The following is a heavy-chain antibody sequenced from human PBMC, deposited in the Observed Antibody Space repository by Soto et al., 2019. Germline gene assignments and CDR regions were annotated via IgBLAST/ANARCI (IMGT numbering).Heavy chain of an antibody. Sequence: QVQLVESGGGVVQPGRSLRLSCGASGFASRDYAMHWVRQAPGQGLEWTATISFDGNKRFYADSVKGRLTISRDNSKNTLYLEMHSLRGEDTAVYYCARDLAGRYCGRDCPNGMDVWGPGTTVTVSS. J-gene: IGHJ6*02. CDR3: ARDLAGRYCGRDCPNGMDV. V-gene: IGHV3-30*04. CDR2: ISFDGNKR. D-gene: IGHD2-21*02. CDR1: GFASRDYA.